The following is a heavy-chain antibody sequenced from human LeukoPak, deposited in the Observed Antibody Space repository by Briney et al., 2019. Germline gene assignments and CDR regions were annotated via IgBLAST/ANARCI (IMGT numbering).Heavy chain of an antibody. J-gene: IGHJ4*02. D-gene: IGHD6-6*01. V-gene: IGHV4-34*01. Sequence: SETLSLTCSVSGDSFSGFYWSWIRQPPGKGLEWIGDILQSGFTNYNPSLKSRVTISVDTSKKQFSLKLTSATAADTAVYYCARGIAPYSSSSPGYYFDYWGQGTLVTVSS. CDR2: ILQSGFT. CDR3: ARGIAPYSSSSPGYYFDY. CDR1: GDSFSGFY.